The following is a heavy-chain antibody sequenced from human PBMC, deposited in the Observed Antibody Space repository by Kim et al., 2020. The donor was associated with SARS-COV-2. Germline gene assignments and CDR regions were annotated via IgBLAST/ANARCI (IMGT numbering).Heavy chain of an antibody. Sequence: GGSLRLSCAASGFTFSNAWMSWVRQAPGKGLEWVGRIKSKTDGGTTDYAAPVKGRFTISRDDSKNTLYLQMNSLKTEDTAVYYCTTSSSTVRVYYYGMDVWGQGTTVTVSS. D-gene: IGHD4-17*01. V-gene: IGHV3-15*01. CDR3: TTSSSTVRVYYYGMDV. CDR1: GFTFSNAW. J-gene: IGHJ6*02. CDR2: IKSKTDGGTT.